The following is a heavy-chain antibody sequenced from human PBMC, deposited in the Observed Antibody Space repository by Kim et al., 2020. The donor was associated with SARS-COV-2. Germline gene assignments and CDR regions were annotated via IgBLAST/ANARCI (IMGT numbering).Heavy chain of an antibody. CDR2: IYSGGST. Sequence: GGSLRLSCAASGFTVSSNYMSWVRQAPGKGLEWVSVIYSGGSTYYADSVKGRFTISRDNSKNTLYLQMNILRAEDTAVYYCARFAYARRNYYYYGMDIWGQGTTVTVSS. V-gene: IGHV3-53*01. CDR1: GFTVSSNY. CDR3: ARFAYARRNYYYYGMDI. J-gene: IGHJ6*02.